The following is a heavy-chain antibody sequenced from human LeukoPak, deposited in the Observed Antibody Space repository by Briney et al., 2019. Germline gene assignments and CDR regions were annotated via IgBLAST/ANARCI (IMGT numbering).Heavy chain of an antibody. J-gene: IGHJ6*04. CDR2: IYYSGSA. Sequence: SETLSLTCTVSGGSVSSDDYFWTWIRQPPGRGLEWIGYIYYSGSAHHNPSLKSRVTISIDTSENQFSLELTSVTAADTAVYFCARYSAFSRGSVDVWGKGTTVTVSS. CDR1: GGSVSSDDYF. V-gene: IGHV4-31*03. CDR3: ARYSAFSRGSVDV. D-gene: IGHD3-3*02.